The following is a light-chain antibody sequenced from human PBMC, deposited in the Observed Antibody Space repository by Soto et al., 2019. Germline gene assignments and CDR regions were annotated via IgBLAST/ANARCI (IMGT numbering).Light chain of an antibody. CDR3: QHYGSSPPLT. Sequence: EFVLTQSPGTLSLSPGETATLSCRASQSVSSTFLAWYQQKPGQPPRLLIYGASTRGTGIPDRFSGSGSGTDFTLTISRLEPEDFAVYYCQHYGSSPPLTFGGGTKVEIK. CDR1: QSVSSTF. CDR2: GAS. J-gene: IGKJ4*01. V-gene: IGKV3-20*01.